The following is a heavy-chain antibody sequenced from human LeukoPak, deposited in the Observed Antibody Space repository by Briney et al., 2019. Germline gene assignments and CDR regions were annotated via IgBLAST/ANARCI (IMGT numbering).Heavy chain of an antibody. CDR2: IIPIFGTA. V-gene: IGHV1-69*05. CDR3: ASGYSYGYVGY. CDR1: GGTFSSYA. D-gene: IGHD5-18*01. J-gene: IGHJ4*02. Sequence: SVKVSCKASGGTFSSYAISWVRQAPGQGLEWMGGIIPIFGTANYAQKFQGRVTITTAESTSTAYMELSSLRSEDTAVYYCASGYSYGYVGYWGQGTLVTVSS.